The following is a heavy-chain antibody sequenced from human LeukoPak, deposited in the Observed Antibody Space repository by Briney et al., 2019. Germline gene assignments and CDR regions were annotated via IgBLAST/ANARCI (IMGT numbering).Heavy chain of an antibody. CDR2: ISYDGSNK. CDR1: GFTFSSYA. J-gene: IGHJ6*03. D-gene: IGHD5-12*01. Sequence: GGSLRLSCAASGFTFSSYAMHWVLQAPGKGLEWVAVISYDGSNKYYADSVKGRFTISRDNSKNTLYLQMGSLRAEDMAVYYCARENRVYHILENYYYYMDVWGKGTTVTISS. CDR3: ARENRVYHILENYYYYMDV. V-gene: IGHV3-30*14.